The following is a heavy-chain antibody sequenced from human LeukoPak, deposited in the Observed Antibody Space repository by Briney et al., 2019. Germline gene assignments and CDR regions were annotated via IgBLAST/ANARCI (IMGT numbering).Heavy chain of an antibody. V-gene: IGHV4-39*01. CDR2: IYFSGST. CDR3: ARLSVVVAVDC. D-gene: IGHD2-15*01. J-gene: IGHJ4*02. CDR1: GGSSISTNYS. Sequence: SETPSLTCTVSGGSSISTNYSWGWIRQPPGKGLEWIGSIYFSGSTFYNPSLKSRVIISVDTSKNQFSLSMNSVSAADTAVYHCARLSVVVAVDCWGQGTLVTVSS.